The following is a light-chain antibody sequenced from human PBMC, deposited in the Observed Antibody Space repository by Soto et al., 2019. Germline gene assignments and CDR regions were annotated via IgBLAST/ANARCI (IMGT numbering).Light chain of an antibody. CDR1: SSDVGGYNY. Sequence: QSALTQPASVSGSPGQSITISCTGTSSDVGGYNYVSWYQQHPGKAPKLMIYEVSNRPSGVSNRFSGSKSGNTASLTISGLQAEVEADYYCSSYTSSSTSCVFGTGTKVTVL. J-gene: IGLJ1*01. V-gene: IGLV2-14*01. CDR2: EVS. CDR3: SSYTSSSTSCV.